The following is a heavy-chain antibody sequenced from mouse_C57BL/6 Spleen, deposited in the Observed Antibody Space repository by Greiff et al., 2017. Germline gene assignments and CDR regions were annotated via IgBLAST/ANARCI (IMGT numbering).Heavy chain of an antibody. CDR2: ISSGGDYI. D-gene: IGHD1-1*01. J-gene: IGHJ2*01. V-gene: IGHV5-9-1*02. Sequence: EVMLVESGEGLVKPGGSLKLSCAASGFTFSSYAMSWVRQTPEKRLEWVAYISSGGDYIYYADTVKGRFTISRDNARNTLYLQMSSLKSEDTAMYYCTRDWDGSSLYYFDYWGQGTTLTVSS. CDR3: TRDWDGSSLYYFDY. CDR1: GFTFSSYA.